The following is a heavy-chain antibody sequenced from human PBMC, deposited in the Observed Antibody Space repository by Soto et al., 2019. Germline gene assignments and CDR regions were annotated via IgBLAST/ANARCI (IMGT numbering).Heavy chain of an antibody. J-gene: IGHJ6*02. D-gene: IGHD2-2*01. V-gene: IGHV3-72*01. Sequence: EVQLVESGGDLVQPGGSLRLSCAASGFTFSDHYMDWVRQGPGKGLEWVGRSRDKAHSYTTEYAASVKGRFTISRDDSKYSLYLQMNSLQTEDTAVYYCARIVVPLISGVSYYVMDVGGQGTTLTVSS. CDR3: ARIVVPLISGVSYYVMDV. CDR1: GFTFSDHY. CDR2: SRDKAHSYTT.